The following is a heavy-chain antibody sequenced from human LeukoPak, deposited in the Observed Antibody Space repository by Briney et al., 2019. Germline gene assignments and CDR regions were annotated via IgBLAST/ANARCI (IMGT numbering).Heavy chain of an antibody. CDR1: GGSIRSFY. D-gene: IGHD6-19*01. V-gene: IGHV4-59*01. CDR2: VYNSGST. J-gene: IGHJ4*02. CDR3: ARAYSSGWFDY. Sequence: AETLSLTCTVSGGSIRSFYWSWVRQPPGKGLEWLGHVYNSGSTSYNPSLNSRVTISIATSKNQFSLRLSSVTAADTAVYYCARAYSSGWFDYWGQGTLLTVSS.